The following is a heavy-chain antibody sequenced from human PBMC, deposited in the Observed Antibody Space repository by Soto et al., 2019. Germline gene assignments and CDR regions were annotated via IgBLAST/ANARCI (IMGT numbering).Heavy chain of an antibody. CDR3: EMRRINCSGPTCAPADY. V-gene: IGHV1-69*12. D-gene: IGHD2-15*01. CDR2: LIPIFGTP. Sequence: QGQLVKSGAEVKEPGSSVRVSCKTSGGTLTNFAISRVRQAPGQGLEWMGGLIPIFGTPTYTQTFQGGVTITADESTNTADMELTSLRSDDTAFNCCEMRRINCSGPTCAPADYGGQGALVTGSS. J-gene: IGHJ4*02. CDR1: GGTLTNFA.